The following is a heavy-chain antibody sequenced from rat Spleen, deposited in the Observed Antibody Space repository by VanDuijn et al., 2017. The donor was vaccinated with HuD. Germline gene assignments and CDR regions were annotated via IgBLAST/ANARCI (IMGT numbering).Heavy chain of an antibody. Sequence: EVQLVESGGGLVQPGRSLKLSCAASRFTFSDYSMAWVRQAPKKGLEWVATISYDGSSTYYRDSVKGRFTVSRDNAKSTLYLQMDSLRSEDTATYYCASQNWEVDYWGQGVMVTVSS. CDR3: ASQNWEVDY. CDR1: RFTFSDYS. V-gene: IGHV5-7*01. D-gene: IGHD5-1*01. J-gene: IGHJ2*01. CDR2: ISYDGSST.